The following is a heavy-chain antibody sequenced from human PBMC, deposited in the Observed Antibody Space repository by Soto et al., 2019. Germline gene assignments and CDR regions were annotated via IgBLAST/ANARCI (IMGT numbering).Heavy chain of an antibody. CDR3: ARGGGYYTGEELDY. D-gene: IGHD3-3*01. J-gene: IGHJ4*02. CDR2: ISYDGSNK. CDR1: GFTFSSYA. Sequence: GGSLRLSCAASGFTFSSYAMHWVRQAPGKGLEWVAVISYDGSNKYYADSVKGRFTISRDNSKNTLYLQMNSLRAEDTAVYYCARGGGYYTGEELDYWGQGTLVTVSS. V-gene: IGHV3-30-3*01.